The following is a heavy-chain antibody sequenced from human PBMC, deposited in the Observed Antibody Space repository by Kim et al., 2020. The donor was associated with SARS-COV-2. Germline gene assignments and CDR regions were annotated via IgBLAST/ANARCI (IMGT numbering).Heavy chain of an antibody. D-gene: IGHD6-13*01. CDR1: GGSISSYY. J-gene: IGHJ6*02. Sequence: SETLSLTCTVSGGSISSYYWSWIRQPAGKGLEWIGRIYTSGSTNYNPSLKSRVTMSVDTSKNQFSLKLSSVTAADTAVYYCAGDYSSSWYSRGGNYYYGMDVWGQGTTVTVSS. CDR3: AGDYSSSWYSRGGNYYYGMDV. CDR2: IYTSGST. V-gene: IGHV4-4*07.